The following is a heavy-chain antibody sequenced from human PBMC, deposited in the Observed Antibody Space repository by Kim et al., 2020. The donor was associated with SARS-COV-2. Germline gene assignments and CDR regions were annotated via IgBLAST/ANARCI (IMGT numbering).Heavy chain of an antibody. Sequence: GGSLRLSCAASGFTFDDYTMHWVRQAPGKGLEWVSLISWDGGSTYYADSVKGRFTISRDNSKNSLYLQMNSLRTEDTALYYCAKDNRGYSYGYFDYWGQGTLVTVSS. CDR3: AKDNRGYSYGYFDY. V-gene: IGHV3-43*01. D-gene: IGHD5-18*01. CDR1: GFTFDDYT. CDR2: ISWDGGST. J-gene: IGHJ4*02.